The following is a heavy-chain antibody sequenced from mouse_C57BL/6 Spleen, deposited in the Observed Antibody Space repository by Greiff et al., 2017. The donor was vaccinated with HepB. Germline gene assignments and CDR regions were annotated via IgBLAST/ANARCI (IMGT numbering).Heavy chain of an antibody. V-gene: IGHV5-9-1*02. CDR3: TREGITTVVATGAMDY. CDR2: ISSGGDYI. D-gene: IGHD1-1*01. J-gene: IGHJ4*01. CDR1: GFTFSSYA. Sequence: EVQLVESGEGLVKPGGSLKLSCAASGFTFSSYAMSWVRQTPEKRLEWVAYISSGGDYIYYADTVKGRFTISRDNARNTLYLQMSSLKSEDTAMYYCTREGITTVVATGAMDYWGQGTSVTVSS.